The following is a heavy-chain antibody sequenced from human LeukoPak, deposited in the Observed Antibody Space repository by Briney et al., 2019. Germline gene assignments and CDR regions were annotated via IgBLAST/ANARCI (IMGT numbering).Heavy chain of an antibody. CDR3: AKDSKQWLVAYFDY. J-gene: IGHJ4*02. V-gene: IGHV3-23*01. D-gene: IGHD6-19*01. Sequence: PGGSLRLSCAASGFTFSSYAMSWVRQAPGKGLEWVSVIGGSGGGTYYADSVKGRFTISRDNSKNSLYLQMNSLRAEDTALYYCAKDSKQWLVAYFDYWGQGTLVTVSS. CDR1: GFTFSSYA. CDR2: IGGSGGGT.